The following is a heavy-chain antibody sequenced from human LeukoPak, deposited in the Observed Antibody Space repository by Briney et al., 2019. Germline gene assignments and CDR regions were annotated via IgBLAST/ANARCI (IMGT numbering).Heavy chain of an antibody. CDR3: ARASRIAAAAMDV. CDR1: GGSISSGGYY. V-gene: IGHV4-61*02. D-gene: IGHD6-13*01. CDR2: IYTSGST. J-gene: IGHJ6*04. Sequence: SETLSLTCAVSGGSISSGGYYWSWIRQPAGKGLEWIGRIYTSGSTNYNPSLKSRVTISVDTSKNQFSLKLSSVTAADTAVYYCARASRIAAAAMDVWGKGTTVTVSS.